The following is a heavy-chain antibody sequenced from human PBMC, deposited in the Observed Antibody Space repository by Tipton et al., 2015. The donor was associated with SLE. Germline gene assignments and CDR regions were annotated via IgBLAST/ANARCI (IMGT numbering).Heavy chain of an antibody. CDR2: AYHSGST. J-gene: IGHJ4*02. V-gene: IGHV4-4*07. CDR1: GGSISSYF. CDR3: ARGPQDYYETSGYYHLFDY. Sequence: TLSLTCTVSGGSISSYFWNWIRQPAGKGLEWIGIAYHSGSTYYNPSLKSRLHISLDKSKNQFSLKLSSVTAADTAVYYCARGPQDYYETSGYYHLFDYWGQGALVTVSS. D-gene: IGHD3-22*01.